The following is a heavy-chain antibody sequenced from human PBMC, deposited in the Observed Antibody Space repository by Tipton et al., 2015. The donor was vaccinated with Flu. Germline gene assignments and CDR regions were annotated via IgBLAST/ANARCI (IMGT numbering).Heavy chain of an antibody. Sequence: SLRLSCAASGFNFDAYAMSWVRQAAGKGLEWVSGITGSDTFYADSVRGRFTLFGDNSRTIVYLQMNSLRVEDTAIYYCVRDHSRSPAAVDQEHFDVWGRGTTVTVSS. V-gene: IGHV3-23*01. CDR3: VRDHSRSPAAVDQEHFDV. CDR2: ITGSDT. D-gene: IGHD6-13*01. CDR1: GFNFDAYA. J-gene: IGHJ3*01.